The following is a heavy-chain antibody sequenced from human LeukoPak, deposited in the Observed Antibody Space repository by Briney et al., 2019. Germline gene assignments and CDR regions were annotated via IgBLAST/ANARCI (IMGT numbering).Heavy chain of an antibody. CDR2: IYYTGST. J-gene: IGHJ2*01. D-gene: IGHD2-15*01. Sequence: KPSETLSLTCTVSGGSISSYYWNWIRQPPGKGLEWIGFIYYTGSTNYNPSLKSRVTISLDTSKNQFSLRLNSVTAADTAVYYCARGYCSGGSCHYFDLWGRGTLVTVSS. V-gene: IGHV4-59*01. CDR3: ARGYCSGGSCHYFDL. CDR1: GGSISSYY.